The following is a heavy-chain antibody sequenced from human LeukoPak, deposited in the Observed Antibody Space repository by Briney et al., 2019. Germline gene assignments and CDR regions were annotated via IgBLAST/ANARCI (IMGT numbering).Heavy chain of an antibody. V-gene: IGHV4-59*08. CDR2: IYYSGST. J-gene: IGHJ4*02. Sequence: SETLSFTCTVSGGSISSYYWSWIRQPPGKGLEWIGYIYYSGSTNYNPSLKSRVTISVDTSKNQFSLKLSSVTAADTAVYYCARTYSSSWYTWDYWGQGTLVTVSS. D-gene: IGHD6-13*01. CDR3: ARTYSSSWYTWDY. CDR1: GGSISSYY.